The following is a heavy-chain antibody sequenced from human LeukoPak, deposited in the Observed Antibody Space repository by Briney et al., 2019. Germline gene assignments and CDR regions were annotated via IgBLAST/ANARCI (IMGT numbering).Heavy chain of an antibody. Sequence: GGTLRLSCAASGLSFRSYGMSWVRQAPGKGQEWVANIKGDESEKYYVDSVKGRFSISRDNAKNSLYLQMNSLRAEDTAAYYCAKGPRLVVVAATQIWFDYWGQGTLVTVSS. V-gene: IGHV3-7*03. CDR2: IKGDESEK. J-gene: IGHJ4*02. CDR3: AKGPRLVVVAATQIWFDY. CDR1: GLSFRSYG. D-gene: IGHD2-15*01.